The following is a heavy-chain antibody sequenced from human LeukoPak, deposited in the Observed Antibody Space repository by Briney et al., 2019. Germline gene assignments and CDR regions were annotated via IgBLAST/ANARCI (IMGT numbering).Heavy chain of an antibody. Sequence: GSLRLSCAASGFTFSSYAMSWVRQAPGKGLEWVSAISGSGGSTYYADSVKGRFTISRDNSKNTLYLQMNSLRAEDTAVYYCARSGSGSYRYYFDYWGQGTLVTVSS. V-gene: IGHV3-23*01. D-gene: IGHD3-10*01. CDR1: GFTFSSYA. CDR2: ISGSGGST. CDR3: ARSGSGSYRYYFDY. J-gene: IGHJ4*02.